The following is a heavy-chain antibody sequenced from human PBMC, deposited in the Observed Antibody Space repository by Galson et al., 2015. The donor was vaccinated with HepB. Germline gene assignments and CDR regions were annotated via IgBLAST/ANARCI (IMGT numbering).Heavy chain of an antibody. CDR3: VRDALGGYDF. CDR2: TNQHGNEK. J-gene: IGHJ3*01. D-gene: IGHD3-22*01. CDR1: GFTLTDHW. V-gene: IGHV3-7*03. Sequence: SRRLSCAASGFTLTDHWMSWVRQTPRRGLEWVTNTNQHGNEKYYADSAKGRFSISRDNAKNSLYLQMNSLIDEDTAVYYCVRDALGGYDFWGQGTTVIVSS.